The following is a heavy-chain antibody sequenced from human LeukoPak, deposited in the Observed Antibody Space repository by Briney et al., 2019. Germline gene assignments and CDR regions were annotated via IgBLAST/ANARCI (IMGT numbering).Heavy chain of an antibody. J-gene: IGHJ1*01. CDR2: ITVYNGNT. V-gene: IGHV1-18*01. D-gene: IGHD3-16*01. CDR3: ARGRQLHLGELFPFAEFFQP. CDR1: GYTFTSYP. Sequence: ASVKVSCKASGYTFTSYPISWVRQAPGQGLEWMGWITVYNGNTNYAQKLQGRVTMTTDTSTSTAYMELRSLSSDDTAAYYCARGRQLHLGELFPFAEFFQPWGQGTLVTVFS.